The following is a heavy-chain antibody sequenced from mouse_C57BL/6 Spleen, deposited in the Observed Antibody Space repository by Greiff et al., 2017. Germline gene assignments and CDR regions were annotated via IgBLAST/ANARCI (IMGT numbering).Heavy chain of an antibody. Sequence: EVQRVESGGGLVKPGGSLTLSCAASGFTFSDYGMHWVRQAPEKGLEWVAYISSGSSTIYYADTVKGRFTISRDDAKNTLFLQMTSLRCEDTARYYCARKSNYGYFDVWGTGTTVTVSS. J-gene: IGHJ1*03. V-gene: IGHV5-17*01. CDR1: GFTFSDYG. CDR3: ARKSNYGYFDV. D-gene: IGHD1-3*01. CDR2: ISSGSSTI.